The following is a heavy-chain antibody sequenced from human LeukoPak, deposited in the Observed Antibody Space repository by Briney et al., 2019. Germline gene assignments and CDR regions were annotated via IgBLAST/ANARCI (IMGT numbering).Heavy chain of an antibody. J-gene: IGHJ6*03. CDR3: ARDSYYYDSSGFRRYYMDV. CDR1: EFIFSDYA. D-gene: IGHD3-22*01. Sequence: GGSLRLSCAASEFIFSDYAMNWVRQAPGKGLEWVSTINYSGDTTYYADSVKGRFTISRDNSKNTLYLQMNSLRAEDTAVYYCARDSYYYDSSGFRRYYMDVWGKGTTVTISS. V-gene: IGHV3-23*01. CDR2: INYSGDTT.